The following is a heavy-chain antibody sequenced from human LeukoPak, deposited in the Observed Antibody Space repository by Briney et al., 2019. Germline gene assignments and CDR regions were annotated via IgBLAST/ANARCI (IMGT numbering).Heavy chain of an antibody. V-gene: IGHV4-59*08. CDR2: IYYSGST. D-gene: IGHD6-19*01. CDR1: GGSISSYY. Sequence: PSETLSLTCTVSGGSISSYYWSWIRQPPGKGLEWIGYIYYSGSTNYNPSLKSRVTISVDTSKNQFSLKLSSVTAADTAVYYCARQNTGSGWSYYYGMDVWGQGTTVTVSS. CDR3: ARQNTGSGWSYYYGMDV. J-gene: IGHJ6*02.